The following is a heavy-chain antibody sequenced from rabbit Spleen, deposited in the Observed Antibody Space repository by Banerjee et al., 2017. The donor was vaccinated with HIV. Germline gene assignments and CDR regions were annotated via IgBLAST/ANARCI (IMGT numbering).Heavy chain of an antibody. CDR3: ARENKNDDYHDL. CDR1: GFSFSNKAV. D-gene: IGHD2-1*01. CDR2: IYGGSSGST. Sequence: QEQLVESGGGLVKPEGSLKLSCTASGFSFSNKAVMCWVRQAPGKGLEWIGCIYGGSSGSTGYASWAKGRFTISKTSSTTVTLQMTSLTAADTATYFCARENKNDDYHDLWGPGTLVTVS. J-gene: IGHJ4*01. V-gene: IGHV1S45*01.